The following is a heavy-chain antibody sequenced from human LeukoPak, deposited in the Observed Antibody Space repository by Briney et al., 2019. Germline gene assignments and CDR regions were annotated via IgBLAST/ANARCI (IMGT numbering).Heavy chain of an antibody. CDR1: GGTFSSYA. J-gene: IGHJ5*02. V-gene: IGHV1-69*13. CDR2: IIPIFGTA. CDR3: ARGRWYYYDSSGYSYWFAP. D-gene: IGHD3-22*01. Sequence: SVKVSCKASGGTFSSYAISWVRQAPGQGLEWMGGIIPIFGTANYAQKFQGRVTITADESTSTAYMELSSLRSEDTAVYYCARGRWYYYDSSGYSYWFAPWGQGTLVTVSS.